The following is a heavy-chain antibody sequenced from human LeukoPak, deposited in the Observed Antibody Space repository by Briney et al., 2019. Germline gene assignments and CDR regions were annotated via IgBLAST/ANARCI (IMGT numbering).Heavy chain of an antibody. V-gene: IGHV4-34*01. Sequence: SETLSLTCAVYGGSFSGYYWSWIRQPPGKGLEWIGEINHSGSTNYNPSLKSRVTISVDTSKNQFSLKLSSVTAADTAVYYCARGRLAAAFDYWGQGTLVTVSS. CDR1: GGSFSGYY. CDR2: INHSGST. CDR3: ARGRLAAAFDY. D-gene: IGHD3-16*01. J-gene: IGHJ4*02.